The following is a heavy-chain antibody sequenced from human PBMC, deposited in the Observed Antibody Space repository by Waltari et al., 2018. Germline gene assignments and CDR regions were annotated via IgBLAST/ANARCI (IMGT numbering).Heavy chain of an antibody. J-gene: IGHJ5*02. V-gene: IGHV3-53*01. CDR2: IYSGGST. CDR3: ARVVVAATNWFDP. D-gene: IGHD2-15*01. CDR1: GFTVSSNY. Sequence: EVQLVESGGGLIQPGGSLRLSCAASGFTVSSNYMSWVRQAPGKGLEWVSVIYSGGSTYYADSVKGRFTISRDKSKNTLYLQMNSLRAEDTAVYYCARVVVAATNWFDPWGQGTLVTVSS.